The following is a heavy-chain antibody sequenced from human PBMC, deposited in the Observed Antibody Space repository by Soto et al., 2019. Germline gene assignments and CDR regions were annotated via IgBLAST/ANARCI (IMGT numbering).Heavy chain of an antibody. CDR1: GFTFSNYA. Sequence: PGGSLRLSCAASGFTFSNYAMSWVRQAPGKGLEWVSGINNSGGGTYYAGSVKGRFTISRDNSKNTLYLQMNSLRAEDTAVYYCARRIFLEGGPYYDSSGYYFDAFDIWGQGTMVTVSS. V-gene: IGHV3-23*01. D-gene: IGHD3-22*01. CDR2: INNSGGGT. J-gene: IGHJ3*02. CDR3: ARRIFLEGGPYYDSSGYYFDAFDI.